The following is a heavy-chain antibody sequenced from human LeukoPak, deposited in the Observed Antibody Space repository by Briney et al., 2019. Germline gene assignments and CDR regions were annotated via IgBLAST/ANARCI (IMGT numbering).Heavy chain of an antibody. CDR2: MSYDGSNK. CDR3: AGGGLTGYYYSYYYGMDV. J-gene: IGHJ6*02. D-gene: IGHD3-9*01. CDR1: GFTFSSYG. Sequence: GGSLRLSCAASGFTFSSYGMHWVRQAPGKGLEWVAVMSYDGSNKYYADSVKGRFTISRDNSKNTLYLQMNSLRAEDTAVYYCAGGGLTGYYYSYYYGMDVWGQGTTVTVSS. V-gene: IGHV3-30*03.